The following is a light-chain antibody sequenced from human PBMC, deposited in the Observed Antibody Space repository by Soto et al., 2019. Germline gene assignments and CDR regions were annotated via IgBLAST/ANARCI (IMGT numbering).Light chain of an antibody. J-gene: IGKJ1*01. CDR3: HQRQSWPRT. CDR1: QTVNSR. CDR2: HTS. V-gene: IGKV3-11*01. Sequence: EIVLTQSPATLSSSPGERATLSCRASQTVNSRLAWYQHKPGQAPRLLIYHTSNRATGIPARFSGSGSGTDFTLTISSLEPEDFAVYYCHQRQSWPRTCGQGTKVDIK.